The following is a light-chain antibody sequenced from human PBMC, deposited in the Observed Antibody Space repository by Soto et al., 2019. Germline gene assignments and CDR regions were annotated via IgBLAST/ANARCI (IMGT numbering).Light chain of an antibody. CDR1: QSILYSSNNKNY. V-gene: IGKV4-1*01. J-gene: IGKJ1*01. CDR2: WAS. CDR3: QQYYNLPWT. Sequence: DIVMTQSPDSLAVSLGERATINCKSSQSILYSSNNKNYLAWYQQKPGQPPKLLIYWASTREPGVPARFSGSGSGTEFTLTISSLQAEDVAVYYCQQYYNLPWTFGQGTKVEIK.